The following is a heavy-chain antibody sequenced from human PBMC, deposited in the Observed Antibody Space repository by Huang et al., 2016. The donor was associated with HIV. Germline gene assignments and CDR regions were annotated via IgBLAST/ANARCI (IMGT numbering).Heavy chain of an antibody. CDR2: SYPGDSET. D-gene: IGHD6-13*01. J-gene: IGHJ4*02. V-gene: IGHV5-51*01. CDR1: GYSFTSYW. Sequence: EVQLVQSGAEVKKPGESLKISCKGSGYSFTSYWIGWVRQMPGKGLEWMGISYPGDSETRYSPSSQGQVTISADKSISTAYLKWSSLKASDTAMYYCARLGIAAAGPFDYWGQGTLVTVSS. CDR3: ARLGIAAAGPFDY.